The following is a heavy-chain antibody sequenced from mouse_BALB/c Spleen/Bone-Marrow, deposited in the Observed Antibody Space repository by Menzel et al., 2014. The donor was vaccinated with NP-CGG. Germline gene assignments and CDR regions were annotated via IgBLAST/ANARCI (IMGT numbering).Heavy chain of an antibody. CDR3: ARFDASAY. CDR2: INPYNGGT. D-gene: IGHD2-3*01. CDR1: GYSFTGYT. Sequence: VQLQQSGPELVKPGASMKISCKASGYSFTGYTMNWVKQSHGENLEWIGLINPYNGGTTYNQKFKGKATLTVDKSSSTAYMELLSLTPEDSAVYYCARFDASAYWGQGTLVTVSA. V-gene: IGHV1-18*01. J-gene: IGHJ3*01.